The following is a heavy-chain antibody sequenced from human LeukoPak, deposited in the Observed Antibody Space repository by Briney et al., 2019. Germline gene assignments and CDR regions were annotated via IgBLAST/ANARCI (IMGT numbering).Heavy chain of an antibody. V-gene: IGHV1-69*05. J-gene: IGHJ3*02. CDR2: IIPIFGTA. Sequence: ASVKVSCKASGGTFSSYAISWVRQAPGQGLEWMGGIIPIFGTANYAQKFQGRVTITTDESTSTAYMELSSLRSEDTAVYYCARAERGAPAAEPHDAFDIWGQGTMVTVSS. CDR3: ARAERGAPAAEPHDAFDI. D-gene: IGHD2-2*01. CDR1: GGTFSSYA.